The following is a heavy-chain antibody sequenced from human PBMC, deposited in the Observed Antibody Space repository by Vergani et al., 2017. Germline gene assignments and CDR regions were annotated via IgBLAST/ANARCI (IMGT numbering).Heavy chain of an antibody. D-gene: IGHD2-8*01. CDR2: ISRSSSTI. V-gene: IGHV3-48*01. CDR1: GSTFSSYA. J-gene: IGHJ4*02. Sequence: EVQLVESGGGLVQPGGSLRLSCAASGSTFSSYAMNWVRQAPGKGLEWVSYISRSSSTIYYADSVKGRFTISRDNAKNSLHLQMNNLRAEDTAVSYCARQSRDVFCTNGVCPLGYWGQGALVTVSS. CDR3: ARQSRDVFCTNGVCPLGY.